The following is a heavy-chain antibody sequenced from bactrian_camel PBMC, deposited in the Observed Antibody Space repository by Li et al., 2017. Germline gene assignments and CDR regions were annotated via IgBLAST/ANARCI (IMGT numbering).Heavy chain of an antibody. Sequence: VQLVESGGGLVQPGGSLRLSCAASGFAFSNAWIYWLRQAPGKGLEWVSTINTGGGTTYYADSVKGRFTISRDNAKNTLHLQMNSLRPEDSAMYYCAADGATWCDDWWTDTDAYKYHNGQGTQVTVS. CDR1: GFAFSNAW. CDR2: INTGGGTT. V-gene: IGHV3S1*01. J-gene: IGHJ4*01. D-gene: IGHD1*01.